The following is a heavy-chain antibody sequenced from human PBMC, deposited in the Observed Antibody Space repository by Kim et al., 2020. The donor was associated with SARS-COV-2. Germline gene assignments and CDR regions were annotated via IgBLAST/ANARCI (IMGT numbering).Heavy chain of an antibody. CDR3: ARGFLWGITIFGVVTEAFDY. J-gene: IGHJ4*02. V-gene: IGHV4-34*01. D-gene: IGHD3-3*01. CDR2: INHSGST. Sequence: SETLSLTCAVYGGSFSGYYWSWIRQPPGKGLEWIGVINHSGSTNYNPSLKSRVTISVDTSKNQFSLKLSSVTAADTAVYYCARGFLWGITIFGVVTEAFDYWGQGTLVTVSS. CDR1: GGSFSGYY.